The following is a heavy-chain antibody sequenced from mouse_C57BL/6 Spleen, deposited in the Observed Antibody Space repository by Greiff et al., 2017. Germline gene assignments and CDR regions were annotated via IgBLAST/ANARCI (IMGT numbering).Heavy chain of an antibody. CDR2: INYDGSST. D-gene: IGHD3-3*01. J-gene: IGHJ2*01. CDR3: AREGPRDYFDY. Sequence: EVKLVESEGGLVQPGSSMKLSCTASGFTFSDYYMAWVRQVPEKGLEWVANINYDGSSTYYLDSLKSRFIISRDNAKNILYLQMSSLKSEDTATYYCAREGPRDYFDYWGQGTTLTVSS. CDR1: GFTFSDYY. V-gene: IGHV5-16*01.